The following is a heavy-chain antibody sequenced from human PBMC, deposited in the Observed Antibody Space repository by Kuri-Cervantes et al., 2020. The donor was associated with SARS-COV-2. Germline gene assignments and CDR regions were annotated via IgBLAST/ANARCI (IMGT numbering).Heavy chain of an antibody. J-gene: IGHJ4*02. V-gene: IGHV3-30*19. Sequence: SLSLSCAASGFIFSSYGMHWVRQAPGKGLEWVAVIWYDGSNKYYADSVKGRFTISRDNSKNTLYLQMNSLRAEDTAVYYCARGGSSGWSQLEYWGQGTLVTVSS. D-gene: IGHD6-19*01. CDR1: GFIFSSYG. CDR2: IWYDGSNK. CDR3: ARGGSSGWSQLEY.